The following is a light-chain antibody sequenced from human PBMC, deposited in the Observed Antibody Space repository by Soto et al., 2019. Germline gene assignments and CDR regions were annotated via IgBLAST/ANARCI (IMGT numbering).Light chain of an antibody. CDR3: QQYNNPPVT. J-gene: IGKJ1*01. Sequence: EIVMTQSPATLSVSPGERATLSCRASQSVSSNLAWYQQKPGQAPRLLIYGASTRATGIPARFSGSGSGTEFTLTISSLQSEDFAVYYCQQYNNPPVTFGQGTKVEI. CDR1: QSVSSN. CDR2: GAS. V-gene: IGKV3-15*01.